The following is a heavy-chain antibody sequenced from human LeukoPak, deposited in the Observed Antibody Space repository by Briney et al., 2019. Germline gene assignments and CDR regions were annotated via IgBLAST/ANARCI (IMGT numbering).Heavy chain of an antibody. D-gene: IGHD6-13*01. CDR3: ARDSPPLPSSSWYYFDY. Sequence: SQTLSLTCAISGDSVSSNSAAWNWIRQSPSRGLEWLGRTYYRSKWYNDYAVSVKSRITINPDTFKNQFSLQLNSVTPEDTAVYYCARDSPPLPSSSWYYFDYWGQGTLVTVSS. CDR1: GDSVSSNSAA. V-gene: IGHV6-1*01. CDR2: TYYRSKWYN. J-gene: IGHJ4*02.